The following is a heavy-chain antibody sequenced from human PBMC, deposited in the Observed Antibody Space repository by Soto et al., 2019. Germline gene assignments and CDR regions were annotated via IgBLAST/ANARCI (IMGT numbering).Heavy chain of an antibody. CDR2: IYWDDGK. Sequence: QITLKESGPTLVKPTQTLTLTCTFSGFSLSTSGVGVAWIRQPPGKALEWLALIYWDDGKRYSPSLKTRLNITKDTSKNQVVLTLTNVDPVDTATYYCAHSPAYDISTGYYPFDSWGQGSLVTVSS. V-gene: IGHV2-5*02. J-gene: IGHJ4*02. D-gene: IGHD3-9*01. CDR1: GFSLSTSGVG. CDR3: AHSPAYDISTGYYPFDS.